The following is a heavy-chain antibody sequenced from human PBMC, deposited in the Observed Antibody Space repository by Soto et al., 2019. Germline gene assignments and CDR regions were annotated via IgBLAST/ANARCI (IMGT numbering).Heavy chain of an antibody. Sequence: QLVQSGAEVKKPGASVKVSCKASGYTFTTSGFNWVRQARGQGLEWMGWISAKSGNTNYAQKLQGRVTMTTDTSTSTVYMELKSLTSDDTAIYYCTRAGASDWNYVSTSSWGQGTLVTVSS. V-gene: IGHV1-18*04. CDR2: ISAKSGNT. D-gene: IGHD1-7*01. J-gene: IGHJ4*02. CDR1: GYTFTTSG. CDR3: TRAGASDWNYVSTSS.